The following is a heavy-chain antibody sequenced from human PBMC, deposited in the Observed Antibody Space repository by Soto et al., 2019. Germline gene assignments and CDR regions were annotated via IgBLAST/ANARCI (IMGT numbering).Heavy chain of an antibody. D-gene: IGHD6-19*01. CDR2: INSDGSST. V-gene: IGHV3-74*01. CDR3: AVAVAGPTAIGY. Sequence: EVQLVESGGGLVQPGGSLRLSCAASGFTFSSYWMLWVRQAPGKGLVWVSRINSDGSSTSYADSVKGRFTISRDNAKNTPYLQMNSLRAEDTAVYYCAVAVAGPTAIGYWGQGTLVTVSS. CDR1: GFTFSSYW. J-gene: IGHJ4*02.